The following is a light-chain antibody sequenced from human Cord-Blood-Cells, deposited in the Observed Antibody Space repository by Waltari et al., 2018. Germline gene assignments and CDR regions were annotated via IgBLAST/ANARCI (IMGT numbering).Light chain of an antibody. J-gene: IGKJ1*01. Sequence: DIVMTQSPDSLAVSLGERATIKCKSSQSGLYSSNNKNYLAWYQQKPGQPPKLLIYWASTRESGVPDRFRSSGSGTDFTLTISSLQAEDVAVYYCQQYYSTPWTFGQGTKVEIK. CDR2: WAS. V-gene: IGKV4-1*01. CDR3: QQYYSTPWT. CDR1: QSGLYSSNNKNY.